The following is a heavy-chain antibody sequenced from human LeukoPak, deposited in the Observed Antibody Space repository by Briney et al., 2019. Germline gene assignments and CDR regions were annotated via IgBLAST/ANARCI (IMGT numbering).Heavy chain of an antibody. CDR1: GFTFSSYA. CDR2: ISGSGGST. J-gene: IGHJ4*02. CDR3: AKGVYGSGYYFDY. V-gene: IGHV3-23*01. Sequence: PGGSLRLPCAASGFTFSSYAMSWVRQAPGKGLEWVSAISGSGGSTYYADSVKGRFTISRDNSKNTLYLQMNSLRAEDTAVYYCAKGVYGSGYYFDYWGQGTLVTVSS. D-gene: IGHD3-10*01.